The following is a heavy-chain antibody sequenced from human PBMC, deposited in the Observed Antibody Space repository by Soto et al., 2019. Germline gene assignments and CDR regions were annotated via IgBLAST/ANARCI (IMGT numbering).Heavy chain of an antibody. CDR3: AKDLGRFLDQYYFDY. J-gene: IGHJ4*02. CDR1: GFTFSSYG. V-gene: IGHV3-30*18. CDR2: ISYDGGKK. Sequence: SLRLSCAASGFTFSSYGMHWVRQAPGKGLEWVAIISYDGGKKYYADSVKGRFTISRDNSKNTLYLQMNSLRAEDTAVYYCAKDLGRFLDQYYFDYWGQGTLVTVSS. D-gene: IGHD3-3*01.